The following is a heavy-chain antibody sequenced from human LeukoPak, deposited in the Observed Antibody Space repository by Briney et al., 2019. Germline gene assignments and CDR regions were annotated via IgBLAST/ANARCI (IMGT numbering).Heavy chain of an antibody. J-gene: IGHJ4*02. Sequence: PGGSLRLSCAASGFTFSSYEMNWVRQAPGQGLEWVSYISSSGNAIYYADSVKGRFTISRDNAKNSLYLQMNSLRAEDTAVYYCARDFYAIYFDYWGQGTLVTVSS. D-gene: IGHD3-9*01. CDR1: GFTFSSYE. CDR3: ARDFYAIYFDY. V-gene: IGHV3-48*03. CDR2: ISSSGNAI.